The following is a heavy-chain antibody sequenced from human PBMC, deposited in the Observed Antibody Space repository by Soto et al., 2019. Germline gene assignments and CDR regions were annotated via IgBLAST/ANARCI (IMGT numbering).Heavy chain of an antibody. CDR3: ARAERQWLVTFDP. D-gene: IGHD6-19*01. CDR2: IYYSGST. CDR1: GGSISSYY. Sequence: SETLSLTCTVSGGSISSYYLSWIRQPPGKGLEWIGYIYYSGSTNYNPSLKSRVTISVDTSKNQFSLKLSSVTAADTAVYYCARAERQWLVTFDPWGQGTLVTVYS. V-gene: IGHV4-59*01. J-gene: IGHJ5*02.